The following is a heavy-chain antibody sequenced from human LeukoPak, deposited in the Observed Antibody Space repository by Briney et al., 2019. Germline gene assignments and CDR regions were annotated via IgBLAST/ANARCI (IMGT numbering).Heavy chain of an antibody. CDR1: GYTFTGYY. CDR2: INPNSGGT. CDR3: ARDSGSYVNYYYYMDV. Sequence: GASVKVSCKASGYTFTGYYMHWVRQAPGQGLEWMGWINPNSGGTNYAQKFQGRVTMTRDTSISTAYMKLSRLRSDDTAVYYCARDSGSYVNYYYYMDVWGKGTTVTISS. J-gene: IGHJ6*03. V-gene: IGHV1-2*02. D-gene: IGHD1-26*01.